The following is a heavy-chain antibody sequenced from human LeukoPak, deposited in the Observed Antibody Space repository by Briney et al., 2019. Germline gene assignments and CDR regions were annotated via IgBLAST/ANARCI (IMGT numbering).Heavy chain of an antibody. V-gene: IGHV3-23*01. CDR2: IIGGAGST. D-gene: IGHD2-2*01. J-gene: IGHJ4*02. CDR1: GFSFSSHG. CDR3: AHGTMYQLDS. Sequence: GGSLRLSCAASGFSFSSHGMSRVRQAPGKGLEWVSGIIGGAGSTYYADSVRGRFTISGDNSKNTLYLQMNSLRADDTAVYYCAHGTMYQLDSWGQGTLVTVSS.